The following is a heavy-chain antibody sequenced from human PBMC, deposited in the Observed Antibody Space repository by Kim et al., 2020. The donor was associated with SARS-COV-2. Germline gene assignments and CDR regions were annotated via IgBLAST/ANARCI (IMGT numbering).Heavy chain of an antibody. J-gene: IGHJ6*02. CDR2: ISYDGSNK. V-gene: IGHV3-30*04. Sequence: GGSLRLSCAASGFTFSSYAMHWVRQAPGKGLELVAVISYDGSNKYYADSVKGRFTISRDNSKNTLYLQMNSLRAEDTAVYYCARVDRSYCSSTSCSGAVYGMDVWGQGTTVTVSS. CDR1: GFTFSSYA. D-gene: IGHD2-2*01. CDR3: ARVDRSYCSSTSCSGAVYGMDV.